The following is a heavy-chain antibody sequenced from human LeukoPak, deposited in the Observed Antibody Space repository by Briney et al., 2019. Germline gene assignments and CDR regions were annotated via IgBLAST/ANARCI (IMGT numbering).Heavy chain of an antibody. CDR3: ARDSFSGGSYFDY. Sequence: GGSLRLSCAASGFTFSNYEMNWVRQAPGKGLEWVSYISISGSTISYADSVKGRFTISRENAENSLYLLMNSLRAEDTAVYYCARDSFSGGSYFDYWGQGTLVTVSS. J-gene: IGHJ4*02. CDR2: ISISGSTI. V-gene: IGHV3-48*03. CDR1: GFTFSNYE. D-gene: IGHD2-15*01.